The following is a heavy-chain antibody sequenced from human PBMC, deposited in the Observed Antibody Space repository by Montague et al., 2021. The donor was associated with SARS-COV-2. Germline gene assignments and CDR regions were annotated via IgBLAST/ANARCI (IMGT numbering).Heavy chain of an antibody. V-gene: IGHV4-4*07. J-gene: IGHJ3*02. CDR2: IYTSGST. CDR1: GGSISSYY. CDR3: AREGSEGRYGQIDAFDI. D-gene: IGHD5-18*01. Sequence: SETLSLTCTVSGGSISSYYWSWIRQPAGKGLEWIGRIYTSGSTNYNPSLKSRVTMSVDTSKNQFSLKLSSVTAAATAVYYCAREGSEGRYGQIDAFDIWGQGTTVTVSS.